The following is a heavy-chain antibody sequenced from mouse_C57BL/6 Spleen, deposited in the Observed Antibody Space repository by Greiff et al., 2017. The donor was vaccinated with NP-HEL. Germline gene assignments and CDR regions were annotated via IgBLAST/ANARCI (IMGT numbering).Heavy chain of an antibody. J-gene: IGHJ4*01. Sequence: EVKVEESGGGLVQPGGSMKLSCAASGFTFSDAWMDWVRQSPEKGLEWVAEIRNKANNHATYYAESVKGRFTISRDDSKISVYLQMNSLRAEDTCIYYCTRQITSDAMDYWGQGTSVTVSS. V-gene: IGHV6-6*01. CDR1: GFTFSDAW. CDR3: TRQITSDAMDY. D-gene: IGHD1-1*01. CDR2: IRNKANNHAT.